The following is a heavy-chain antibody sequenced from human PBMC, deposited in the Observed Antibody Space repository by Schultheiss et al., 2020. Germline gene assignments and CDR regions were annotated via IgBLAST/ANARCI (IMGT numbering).Heavy chain of an antibody. J-gene: IGHJ5*02. CDR2: ISSSSSYI. D-gene: IGHD1-26*01. Sequence: GGSLRLSCAASGFSFSTSGMNWVRQAPGKGLQWVSSISSSSSYIYYADSVKGRFTISRDNSKNTLYLQMNSLTDEDTAVYYCARDRRVGATWFDPWGQGTLVTVSS. CDR1: GFSFSTSG. CDR3: ARDRRVGATWFDP. V-gene: IGHV3-21*01.